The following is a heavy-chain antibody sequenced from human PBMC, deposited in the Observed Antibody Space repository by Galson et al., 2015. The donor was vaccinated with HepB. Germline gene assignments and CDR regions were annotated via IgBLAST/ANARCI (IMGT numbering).Heavy chain of an antibody. D-gene: IGHD3-10*01. CDR1: GFTFSTYS. CDR2: ISGSSSYI. CDR3: ARGRGSYFVEVLPLYD. J-gene: IGHJ4*02. V-gene: IGHV3-21*01. Sequence: SLRLSCAASGFTFSTYSMNWVRQAPGKGLEWVSSISGSSSYIYYADSVRGRFTISRDNAKNSVYLQMNSLRAEDTAVYYCARGRGSYFVEVLPLYDWGQGTLVTVSS.